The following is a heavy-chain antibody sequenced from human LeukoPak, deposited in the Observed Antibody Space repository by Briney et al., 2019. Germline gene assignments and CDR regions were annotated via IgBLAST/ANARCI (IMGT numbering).Heavy chain of an antibody. D-gene: IGHD3-10*01. V-gene: IGHV4-34*01. Sequence: SETLSLTCAVYGGSFSGYYWSWIRQPPGKGLEWIGEINHSGSTNYNPSLKSRVTISVDTSKNQLSLKLNSVTAADTAVYYCAKSNGYGLVDIWGQGTMVTVSS. CDR2: INHSGST. CDR1: GGSFSGYY. J-gene: IGHJ3*02. CDR3: AKSNGYGLVDI.